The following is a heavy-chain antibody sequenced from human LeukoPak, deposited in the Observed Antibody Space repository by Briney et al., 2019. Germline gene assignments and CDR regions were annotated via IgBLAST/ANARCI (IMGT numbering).Heavy chain of an antibody. V-gene: IGHV4-39*01. D-gene: IGHD2-15*01. Sequence: SETLSLTCTVSGASMSSYYWAWIRQSPGKGPEWIGSVYYSGTTYYNSALQSRVTLSEDTSNNQFSLTLSSVTAADTAIYYCARQKLNKILLWFDPWGQGILVTVSS. CDR2: VYYSGTT. J-gene: IGHJ5*02. CDR3: ARQKLNKILLWFDP. CDR1: GASMSSYY.